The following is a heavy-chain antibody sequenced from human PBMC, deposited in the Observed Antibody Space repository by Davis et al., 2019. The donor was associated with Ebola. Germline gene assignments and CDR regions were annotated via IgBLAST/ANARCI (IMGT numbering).Heavy chain of an antibody. J-gene: IGHJ6*02. Sequence: PGGSLRLSCAASGFTFSDSGMHWVRQAPGKGLEWVAVISYDGSRIHYGDSVKGRFTIARDNSEKTLHLQMDGLRSDDTAVYYCAEDRQSRLLGWLGGYGMDVWGPGTKVTVSS. CDR1: GFTFSDSG. V-gene: IGHV3-30*18. D-gene: IGHD3-3*01. CDR3: AEDRQSRLLGWLGGYGMDV. CDR2: ISYDGSRI.